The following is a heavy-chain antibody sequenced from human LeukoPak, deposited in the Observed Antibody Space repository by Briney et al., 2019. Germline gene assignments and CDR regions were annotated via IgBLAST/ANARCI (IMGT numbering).Heavy chain of an antibody. J-gene: IGHJ2*01. CDR3: AKVDDSSGYLYWYFDL. Sequence: PGGSLRLSCAASGFTFSSYAMSWVRQAPGKGLEWVSAISGSGGSTYYADSVKGRFTISRDNSKNTLYLQMNSLRAEDTALYYCAKVDDSSGYLYWYFDLWGRGTLVTVSS. CDR2: ISGSGGST. D-gene: IGHD3-22*01. CDR1: GFTFSSYA. V-gene: IGHV3-23*01.